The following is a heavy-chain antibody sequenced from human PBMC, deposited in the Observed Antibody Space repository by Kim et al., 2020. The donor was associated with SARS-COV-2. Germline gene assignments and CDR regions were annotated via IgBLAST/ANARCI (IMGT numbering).Heavy chain of an antibody. D-gene: IGHD6-19*01. CDR3: ARRTYSSGWYYVDY. J-gene: IGHJ4*02. V-gene: IGHV3-11*03. Sequence: ADSVKGRFTSPGNNTKNSLYLQMNSLRAEDTAVYYCARRTYSSGWYYVDYWGQGTLVTVSS.